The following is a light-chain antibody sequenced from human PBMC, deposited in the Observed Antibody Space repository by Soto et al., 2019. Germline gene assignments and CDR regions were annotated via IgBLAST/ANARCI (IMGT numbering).Light chain of an antibody. Sequence: PQSPATLSVSPGERATLSCRASQSVSINLAWYQQKPGQAPRLLIYGASTRATGIPARFSGSGSGTEFTLTISSLQSEDFAVYHCQQYNSWPRTWTFGQGTKVDIK. J-gene: IGKJ1*01. V-gene: IGKV3-15*01. CDR2: GAS. CDR3: QQYNSWPRTWT. CDR1: QSVSIN.